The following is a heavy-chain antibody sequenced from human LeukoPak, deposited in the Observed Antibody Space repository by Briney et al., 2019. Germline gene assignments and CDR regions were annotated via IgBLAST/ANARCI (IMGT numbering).Heavy chain of an antibody. CDR2: TYYRSTWYN. V-gene: IGHV6-1*01. CDR1: GDSVSSNSVT. Sequence: SQTLSLTCAISGDSVSSNSVTWNWIRQSPSRGLEWLGRTYYRSTWYNDYAVSVRGRITVNPDRSKNQFSLHLNSVTPEDTAVYYCARRLTQYDCFDPWGQGILVTVSS. J-gene: IGHJ5*02. D-gene: IGHD2-2*01. CDR3: ARRLTQYDCFDP.